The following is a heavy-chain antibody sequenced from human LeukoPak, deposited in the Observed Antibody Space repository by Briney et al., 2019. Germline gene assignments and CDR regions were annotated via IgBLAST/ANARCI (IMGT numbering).Heavy chain of an antibody. CDR3: SKRMGTRIAAADLDY. D-gene: IGHD6-13*01. Sequence: WRSLTLSCAASGFTFSSYGMHWVRQAPPKGLEGVAVISYDGSNKYYADSLKGPFTISRDNSKNTLYLQMNSLRAEDTAVYYCSKRMGTRIAAADLDYRGEGTLVKVSS. CDR2: ISYDGSNK. J-gene: IGHJ4*02. V-gene: IGHV3-30*18. CDR1: GFTFSSYG.